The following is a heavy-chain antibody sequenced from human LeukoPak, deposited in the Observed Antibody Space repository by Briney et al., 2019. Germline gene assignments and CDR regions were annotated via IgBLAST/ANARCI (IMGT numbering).Heavy chain of an antibody. CDR1: GFTFSSHG. D-gene: IGHD6-13*01. V-gene: IGHV3-30*18. CDR2: ISSDGSNK. J-gene: IGHJ4*02. Sequence: GGSLRHSCAASGFTFSSHGMHWGRQAPGKGLEWVAVISSDGSNKYDADSVKGRFTISKDNSKNTLYLQMNSLRAEDTAVCYCAKDVGYSSSWGDYWGQGTLVTVSS. CDR3: AKDVGYSSSWGDY.